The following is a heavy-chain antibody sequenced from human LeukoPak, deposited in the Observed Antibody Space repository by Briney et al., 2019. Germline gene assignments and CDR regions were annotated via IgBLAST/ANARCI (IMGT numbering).Heavy chain of an antibody. D-gene: IGHD3-22*01. CDR1: GYTFSSYG. J-gene: IGHJ1*01. CDR3: AKGGPYYYDSSGYQHAEYFQH. CDR2: IRYDGNNK. V-gene: IGHV3-30*02. Sequence: GGSLRLSCAGSGYTFSSYGIHWVRQAPGKGLEWVAFIRYDGNNKYYADSVKGRFTISRDNSKNTLYLQMNSLRAEDTAVYYCAKGGPYYYDSSGYQHAEYFQHWGQGTLVTVSS.